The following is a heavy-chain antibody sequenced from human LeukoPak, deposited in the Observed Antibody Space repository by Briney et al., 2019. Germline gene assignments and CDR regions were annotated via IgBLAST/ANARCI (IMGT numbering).Heavy chain of an antibody. Sequence: GESLKISCKGSGYSFTSYWIGWVRQMPGKGLEWMGIIYPGDSDTRYSPSFQGQVTISADKSISTAYLQWSSLKASDTAMYYCARSASAIRYSSSLYGRMAEYFQHWGQGTLVTVSS. CDR1: GYSFTSYW. J-gene: IGHJ1*01. V-gene: IGHV5-51*01. CDR3: ARSASAIRYSSSLYGRMAEYFQH. D-gene: IGHD6-13*01. CDR2: IYPGDSDT.